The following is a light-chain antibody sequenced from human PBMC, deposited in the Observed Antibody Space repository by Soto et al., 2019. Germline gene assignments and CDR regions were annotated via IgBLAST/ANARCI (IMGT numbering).Light chain of an antibody. V-gene: IGKV3D-7*01. J-gene: IGKJ2*01. CDR1: QAVTSHY. CDR3: QQDYNLPT. Sequence: EIVMTQSPATLSLSPGERATLSCRASQAVTSHYISWYQRRPGLAPRLLIYAASTRATGIPARFSGSGSGTDFTLSISSLQPEDSAVYFCQQDYNLPTFGQGTKLEIK. CDR2: AAS.